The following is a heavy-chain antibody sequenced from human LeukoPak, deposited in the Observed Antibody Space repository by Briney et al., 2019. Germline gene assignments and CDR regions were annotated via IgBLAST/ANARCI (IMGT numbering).Heavy chain of an antibody. V-gene: IGHV1-24*01. CDR1: GYTLTELS. D-gene: IGHD5-18*01. Sequence: ASVKVSCKASGYTLTELSMHWVRQAPGKGLEWMGGFDPEDGETIYAQKFQGRVTMTEDTSTDTAYMELSSLRSEDTAVYYCATNPPDTAMGPFDYWGQGTLVTVSS. CDR3: ATNPPDTAMGPFDY. J-gene: IGHJ4*02. CDR2: FDPEDGET.